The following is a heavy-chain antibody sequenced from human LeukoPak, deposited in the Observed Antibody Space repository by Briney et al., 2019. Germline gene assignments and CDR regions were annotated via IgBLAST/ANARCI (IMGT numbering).Heavy chain of an antibody. D-gene: IGHD1-26*01. CDR2: ISSSGSTI. Sequence: GGSLRLSCAASGFTFSDYYMSWIRQAPGKGLEWVSYISSSGSTIYYADSVKGRFTISRDNAKNSLYLQMNSLRAEDTAVYYCARVSGRELLRAYFDYWGQGTLVTVSS. J-gene: IGHJ4*02. V-gene: IGHV3-11*04. CDR3: ARVSGRELLRAYFDY. CDR1: GFTFSDYY.